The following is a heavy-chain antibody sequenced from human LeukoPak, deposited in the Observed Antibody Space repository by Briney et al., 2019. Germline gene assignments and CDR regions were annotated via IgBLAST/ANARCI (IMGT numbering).Heavy chain of an antibody. V-gene: IGHV1-2*02. CDR2: INPNGGRI. CDR1: GYTFTSYD. J-gene: IGHJ4*02. Sequence: ASVKVSCKASGYTFTSYDISWVRQAPGQGLEWMGWINPNGGRINYAQKFQGRVTMTRDTSISTAYMELSRLRSDDSAVYYCARDQRLVAGTFYFDYWGQGTLVTVSS. D-gene: IGHD6-19*01. CDR3: ARDQRLVAGTFYFDY.